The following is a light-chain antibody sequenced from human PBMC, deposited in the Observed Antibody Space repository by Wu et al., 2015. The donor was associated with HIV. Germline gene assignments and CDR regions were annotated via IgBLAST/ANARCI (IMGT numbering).Light chain of an antibody. J-gene: IGKJ1*01. CDR3: QQYGNSPQT. Sequence: EIVLTQSPGTLSLSPGERATLSCRASQSVSGSYLAWYQQKPGQAPRLLIYAASKRATGIPDRFSGSGSGTDFTLTISRLEPEDFAVYYCQQYGNSPQTFGLGTKVEVK. CDR1: QSVSGSY. CDR2: AAS. V-gene: IGKV3-20*01.